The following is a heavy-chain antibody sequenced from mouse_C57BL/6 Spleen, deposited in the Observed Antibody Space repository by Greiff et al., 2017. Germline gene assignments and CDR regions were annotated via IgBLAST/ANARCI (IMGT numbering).Heavy chain of an antibody. D-gene: IGHD2-5*01. J-gene: IGHJ1*03. Sequence: EVQLQESGGGLVQPKGSLKLSCAASGFTFNTYAMHWVRQAPGKGLEWVARIRSKSSNYATYYADSVKDRFTISRDDSQSMLYLQMNNLKTEDTAMYYCVRDRDPQDSTWYFDVWGTGTTVTVSS. V-gene: IGHV10-3*01. CDR2: IRSKSSNYAT. CDR1: GFTFNTYA. CDR3: VRDRDPQDSTWYFDV.